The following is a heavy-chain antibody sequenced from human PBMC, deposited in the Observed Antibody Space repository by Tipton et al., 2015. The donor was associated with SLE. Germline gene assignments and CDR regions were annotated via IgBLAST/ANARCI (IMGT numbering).Heavy chain of an antibody. CDR1: GFTFSSYW. CDR2: IKSDGSYT. J-gene: IGHJ4*02. V-gene: IGHV3-74*03. D-gene: IGHD5-12*01. CDR3: ARGDSGYSVV. Sequence: GSLRLSCAASGFTFSSYWMHWVRQAPGKGLVWVSRIKSDGSYTTYADSVRGRFTISRDNAKSTLYLQMSSLRAEDTAVYYCARGDSGYSVVWGQGTLVTVSS.